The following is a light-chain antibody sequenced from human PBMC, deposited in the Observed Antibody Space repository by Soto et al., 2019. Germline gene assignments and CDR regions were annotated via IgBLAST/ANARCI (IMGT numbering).Light chain of an antibody. J-gene: IGKJ5*01. Sequence: IQLTQSPSSLSASVGDRVTITCRASQGISSYLAWYQQKPGKAPKLLIYAASTLQSGVPSRFSGSGSGTDITLTISSLQPEDFATYYCQQLNNYPPITFGQGTRLEIK. CDR3: QQLNNYPPIT. CDR2: AAS. V-gene: IGKV1-9*01. CDR1: QGISSY.